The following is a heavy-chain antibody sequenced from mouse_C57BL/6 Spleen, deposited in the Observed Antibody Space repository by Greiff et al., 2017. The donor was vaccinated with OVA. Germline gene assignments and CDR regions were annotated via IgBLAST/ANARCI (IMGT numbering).Heavy chain of an antibody. J-gene: IGHJ4*01. CDR2: ISYDGSN. CDR1: GYSITSGYY. D-gene: IGHD2-4*01. Sequence: EVQRVESGPGLVKPSQSLSLTCSVTGYSITSGYYWNWIRQFPGNKLEWMGYISYDGSNNYNPSLKNRISITRDTSKNQFFLKLNSVTTEDTATYYCAREEDDYDVGYYAMDYWGQGTSVTVSS. V-gene: IGHV3-6*01. CDR3: AREEDDYDVGYYAMDY.